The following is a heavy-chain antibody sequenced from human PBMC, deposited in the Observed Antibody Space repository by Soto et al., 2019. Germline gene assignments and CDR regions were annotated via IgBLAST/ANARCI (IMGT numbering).Heavy chain of an antibody. Sequence: EVQLVESEGGLVQPGRSLRPACAASGVTFDEYAMHWVLQAPGKGLEWVSGNSWNSGSIGYVDSVKGRLTISRDDAKNSLYLQMNSLRAEDTPLYYCSNEGQLLTEGFGYWGQGTLVTVSS. D-gene: IGHD2-2*01. CDR3: SNEGQLLTEGFGY. J-gene: IGHJ4*02. CDR2: NSWNSGSI. CDR1: GVTFDEYA. V-gene: IGHV3-9*01.